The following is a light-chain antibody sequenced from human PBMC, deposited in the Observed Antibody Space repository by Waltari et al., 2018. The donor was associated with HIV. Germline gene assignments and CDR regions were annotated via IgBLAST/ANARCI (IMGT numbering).Light chain of an antibody. J-gene: IGLJ3*02. CDR1: SSDVGGYND. Sequence: QSALTQPASVSGSPGQSITISCTGTSSDVGGYNDVSWYQQHPGNAPKLMIYEVSTRPSGVSNRFSGSKSGNTASLTISGLQAEDEADYYCSSYTSSSTLVFGGGTKLTVL. CDR2: EVS. V-gene: IGLV2-14*01. CDR3: SSYTSSSTLV.